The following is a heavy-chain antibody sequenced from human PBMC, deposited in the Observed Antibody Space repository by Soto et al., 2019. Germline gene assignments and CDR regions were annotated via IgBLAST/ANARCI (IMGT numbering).Heavy chain of an antibody. V-gene: IGHV3-30-3*01. D-gene: IGHD2-21*01. CDR2: ISNDGTNK. J-gene: IGHJ4*02. CDR1: GFTFSSYP. Sequence: PGGSLRLSCAASGFTFSSYPMYWGRQAPGKGLKWVALISNDGTNKYYADPVKGRFTISRDNSKNTLFLQMNNLRAEDTAVYYCAKEVIGPSLSYFDSWGQGTLVTVSS. CDR3: AKEVIGPSLSYFDS.